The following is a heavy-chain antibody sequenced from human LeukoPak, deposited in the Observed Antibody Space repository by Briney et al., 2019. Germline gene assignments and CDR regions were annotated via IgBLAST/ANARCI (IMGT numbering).Heavy chain of an antibody. Sequence: GGSLRLSCAASRFTFDDYTMHWVRQAPGKGLEWVSLISWDGGSTYYADSVKGRFTISRDNSKNSLYLQMNSLRTEDTALYYCAKGCGGDCYSLDYWGQGTLVTVSS. D-gene: IGHD2-21*01. CDR2: ISWDGGST. J-gene: IGHJ4*02. CDR3: AKGCGGDCYSLDY. CDR1: RFTFDDYT. V-gene: IGHV3-43*01.